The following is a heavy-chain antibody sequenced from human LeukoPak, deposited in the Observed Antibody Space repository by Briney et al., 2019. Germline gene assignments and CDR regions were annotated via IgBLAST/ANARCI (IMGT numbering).Heavy chain of an antibody. V-gene: IGHV1-69*04. J-gene: IGHJ5*02. Sequence: GASVKVSCKASGGTFSSYAISWVRQAPGQALEWRGRIIPILGIANYAQKFQDRVTITADKTTSTAYMKLSSLRSEDTAVYCCARGYCSGGSCYGDWFDPWGQGTLVTVSS. CDR3: ARGYCSGGSCYGDWFDP. D-gene: IGHD2-15*01. CDR1: GGTFSSYA. CDR2: IIPILGIA.